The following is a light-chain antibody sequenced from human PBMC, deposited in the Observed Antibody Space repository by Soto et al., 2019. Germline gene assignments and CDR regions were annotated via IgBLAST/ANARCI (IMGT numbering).Light chain of an antibody. J-gene: IGKJ1*01. CDR3: QQYNSYSWT. Sequence: DIQMTQSPSTLSATAGDRVTITCRASQSISSWLAWYQQKPGKVPKLLIYKASSLESGVPSRFSGSGSGTEFTLTISSLQPDDFATYYCQQYNSYSWTFGQGTKVDIK. CDR2: KAS. CDR1: QSISSW. V-gene: IGKV1-5*03.